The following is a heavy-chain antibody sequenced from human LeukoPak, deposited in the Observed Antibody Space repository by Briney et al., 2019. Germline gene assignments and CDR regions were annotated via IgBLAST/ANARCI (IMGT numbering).Heavy chain of an antibody. D-gene: IGHD6-13*01. Sequence: SETLSLTCAVSGVSISSYYWTWIRQPAGKGLEWIGLIYTSGTTNYNPSVKSRVTMSVDTSKNQSSLKLNSVTAADTAVYYCARKAASNWYFDLWGRGTLVTVSS. CDR2: IYTSGTT. CDR1: GVSISSYY. CDR3: ARKAASNWYFDL. J-gene: IGHJ2*01. V-gene: IGHV4-4*07.